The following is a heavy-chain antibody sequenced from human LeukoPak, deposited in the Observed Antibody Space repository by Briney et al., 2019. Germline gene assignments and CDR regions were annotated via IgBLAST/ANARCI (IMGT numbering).Heavy chain of an antibody. CDR1: GGSISSYY. J-gene: IGHJ4*02. CDR3: ARGREYPAPYYFDY. D-gene: IGHD6-6*01. V-gene: IGHV4-59*01. CDR2: IYHSGST. Sequence: SETLSLTCTVSGGSISSYYWSWIRQPPGKGLEWIGYIYHSGSTNYNPSLKSRVTISVDTSKNQFSLKLSSVTAADTAVYYCARGREYPAPYYFDYWGQGTLVTVSS.